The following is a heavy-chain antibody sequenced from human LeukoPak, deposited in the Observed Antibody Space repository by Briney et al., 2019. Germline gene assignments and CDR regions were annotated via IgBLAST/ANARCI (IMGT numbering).Heavy chain of an antibody. CDR1: GFTFSDYW. CDR2: ITSDGSST. V-gene: IGHV3-74*01. CDR3: ARDGSLPDY. J-gene: IGHJ4*02. Sequence: PGGSLRLSCAASGFTFSDYWMHWVRQTPGEGLVWVSRITSDGSSTSYADSVKGRFTISRDNAKNTLYLQMNRLRVEDTAVYYCARDGSLPDYWGQGTLVTVSS.